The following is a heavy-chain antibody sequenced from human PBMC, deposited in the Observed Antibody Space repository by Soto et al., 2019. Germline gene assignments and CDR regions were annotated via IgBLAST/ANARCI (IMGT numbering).Heavy chain of an antibody. V-gene: IGHV3-74*01. CDR1: GFTFSSYA. J-gene: IGHJ4*02. CDR2: INSDGSST. Sequence: PGGSLRLSCAASGFTFSSYAMSWVRQAPGKGLVWVSRINSDGSSTSYADSVKGRFTISRDNAKNTLYLQMNSLRAEDTAVYYCARACPPSGYYDSSGYEFDYWGQGTLVTVSS. CDR3: ARACPPSGYYDSSGYEFDY. D-gene: IGHD3-22*01.